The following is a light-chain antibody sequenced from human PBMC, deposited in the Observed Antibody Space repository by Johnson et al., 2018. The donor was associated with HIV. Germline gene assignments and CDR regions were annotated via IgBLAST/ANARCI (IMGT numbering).Light chain of an antibody. Sequence: QSVLTQPPSVSAAPGQKVTISCSGSSSNIGNNYVSWYQQVPGTAPNLLIYENNKRPSGIPDRFSGSKSGPSAALGITGLQTGDEADYYCGTWDSSLSAYVFGTGTKVTGL. CDR3: GTWDSSLSAYV. J-gene: IGLJ1*01. CDR2: ENN. V-gene: IGLV1-51*02. CDR1: SSNIGNNY.